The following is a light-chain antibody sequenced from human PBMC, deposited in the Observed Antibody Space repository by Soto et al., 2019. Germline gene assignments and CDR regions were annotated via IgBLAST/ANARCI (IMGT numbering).Light chain of an antibody. J-gene: IGLJ1*01. CDR3: AAWDDIRNTYV. CDR2: KND. Sequence: QCVVTPPPSASWGPGRRGTNSRSGKYSTVGDNTVDWYQHLPGSAPKLLIYKNDQRPSGIPDQFSASKSGTSASLAISGLQSGHEADYYCAAWDDIRNTYVFGTGTRVTVL. V-gene: IGLV1-44*01. CDR1: YSTVGDNT.